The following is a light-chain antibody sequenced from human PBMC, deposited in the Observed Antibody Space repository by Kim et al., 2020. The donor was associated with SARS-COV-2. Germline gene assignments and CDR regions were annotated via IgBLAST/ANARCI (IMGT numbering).Light chain of an antibody. J-gene: IGLJ3*02. CDR3: QTWGSGIRV. CDR1: SGHSSAA. Sequence: QLVLTQSPSASASLGASVKITCTLSSGHSSAANAWHQQQPEKGPRYLMKLNSDGSHHKGDEIPDRFSGSSSGAERYLTISSLQSEDDADYYCQTWGSGIRVFGGGTKLTVL. CDR2: LNSDGSH. V-gene: IGLV4-69*01.